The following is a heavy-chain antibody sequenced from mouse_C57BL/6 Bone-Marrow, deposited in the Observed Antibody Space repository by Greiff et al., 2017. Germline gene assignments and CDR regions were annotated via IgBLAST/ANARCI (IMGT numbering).Heavy chain of an antibody. Sequence: QVQLQQSGPELARPGASVKLSCKASGYTFTSYGISWVKQRTGQGLEWIGEIYPRSGNTYYNEKFKGKATLTADKSSSTAYMELRSLTSEDSAVYFCARYGNYWYFDVWGTGTTVTVSS. V-gene: IGHV1-81*01. D-gene: IGHD2-1*01. CDR2: IYPRSGNT. CDR3: ARYGNYWYFDV. J-gene: IGHJ1*03. CDR1: GYTFTSYG.